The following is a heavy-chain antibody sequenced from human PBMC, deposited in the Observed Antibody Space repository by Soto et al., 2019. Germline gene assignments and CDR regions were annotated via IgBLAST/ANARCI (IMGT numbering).Heavy chain of an antibody. J-gene: IGHJ6*03. CDR1: GVSINSYY. V-gene: IGHV4-59*01. CDR2: VYHSGST. CDR3: ASYRRETHYYMDL. Sequence: SETLSLTCTVSGVSINSYYWSWIRQPPGKRLEWIGYVYHSGSTNYNPPLKSRVAMSIDTSKNQFSLKLTSVSAADTAVYYCASYRRETHYYMDLWGKGTSVTVSS. D-gene: IGHD3-16*02.